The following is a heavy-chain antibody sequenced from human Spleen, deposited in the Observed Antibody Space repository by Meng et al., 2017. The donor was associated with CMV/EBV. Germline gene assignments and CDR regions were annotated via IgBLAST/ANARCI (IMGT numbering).Heavy chain of an antibody. V-gene: IGHV1-69*05. CDR1: GGTFTNYG. J-gene: IGHJ6*02. D-gene: IGHD2-2*01. CDR3: AAAYLPDKHCSSASCYLAAMDV. Sequence: SVKVSCKASGGTFTNYGINWVRRAPGQGLEWMGGIIPVLNRVDYAQQFLGRLTITTDESTSTGYMELGRLTSADTAVYYCAAAYLPDKHCSSASCYLAAMDVWGQGTTVTVSS. CDR2: IIPVLNRV.